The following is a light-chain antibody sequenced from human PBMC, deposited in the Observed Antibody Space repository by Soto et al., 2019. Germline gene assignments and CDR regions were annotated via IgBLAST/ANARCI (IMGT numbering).Light chain of an antibody. J-gene: IGKJ4*01. V-gene: IGKV3-11*01. CDR1: QSVRSY. CDR2: DAS. CDR3: QQRSNSPLFT. Sequence: EIVLTQSPATLSLSPGARATLSCRARQSVRSYLAWYQQKPGQAPRLLIYDASNRATGIPARFSGSGSGTDFTLTFSSLEPEDFAVYYCQQRSNSPLFTFGGGTKVEIK.